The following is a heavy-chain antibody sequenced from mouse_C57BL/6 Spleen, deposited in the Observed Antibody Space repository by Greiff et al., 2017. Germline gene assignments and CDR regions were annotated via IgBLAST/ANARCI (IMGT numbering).Heavy chain of an antibody. CDR3: AREITTVAPMDY. Sequence: VNLVESGAELARPGASVKLSCKASGYTFTSYGISWVKQRTGQGLEWIGEIYPRSGNTYYNEKFKGKATLTADKSSSTAYMELRSLTSEDSAVYFCAREITTVAPMDYWGQGTSVTVSS. CDR2: IYPRSGNT. D-gene: IGHD1-1*01. CDR1: GYTFTSYG. J-gene: IGHJ4*01. V-gene: IGHV1-81*01.